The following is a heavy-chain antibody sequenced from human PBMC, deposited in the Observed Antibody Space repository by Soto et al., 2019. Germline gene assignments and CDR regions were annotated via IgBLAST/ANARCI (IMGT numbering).Heavy chain of an antibody. CDR1: GGSISSGDYY. D-gene: IGHD6-6*01. J-gene: IGHJ6*02. V-gene: IGHV4-30-4*01. CDR3: ARDTLTSIAARTYYYGMDV. Sequence: KPSETLSLTCTVSGGSISSGDYYWSWIRQPPGKGLEWIGYIYYSGSTYYNPSLKSRVTISVDTSKNQFSLKLSSVTAADTAVYYCARDTLTSIAARTYYYGMDVWGQGTTVTVSS. CDR2: IYYSGST.